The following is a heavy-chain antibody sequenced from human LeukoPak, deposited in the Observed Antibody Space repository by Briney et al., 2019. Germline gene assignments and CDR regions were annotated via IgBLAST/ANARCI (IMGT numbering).Heavy chain of an antibody. CDR3: ARKSSISTSHPEDC. Sequence: TGASLRLSCAASGFTFNYYAMTWVRQAPGKGLQWVSSITNLGVGSYYADSVKGRFTIYRDNSKNTLYLQMNSLRVEDTAVYYCARKSSISTSHPEDCWGQGTLATVSS. D-gene: IGHD1-26*01. J-gene: IGHJ4*02. CDR2: ITNLGVGS. CDR1: GFTFNYYA. V-gene: IGHV3-23*01.